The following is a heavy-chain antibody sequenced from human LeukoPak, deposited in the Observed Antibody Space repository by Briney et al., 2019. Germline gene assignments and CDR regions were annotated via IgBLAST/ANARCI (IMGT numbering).Heavy chain of an antibody. CDR2: INAGNGNT. CDR3: ARGYCSSTSCYRGPFDY. D-gene: IGHD2-2*01. J-gene: IGHJ4*02. Sequence: ASVKVSCKASGYTFTSYAMHWVRQAPGQRLEWMGWINAGNGNTKYSQKFQGRVTITRDTSASTAYMELSSLRSEDTAVHYCARGYCSSTSCYRGPFDYWGQGTLVTVSS. V-gene: IGHV1-3*01. CDR1: GYTFTSYA.